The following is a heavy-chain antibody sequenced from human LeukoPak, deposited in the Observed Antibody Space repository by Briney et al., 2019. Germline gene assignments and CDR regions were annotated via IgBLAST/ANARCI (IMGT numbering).Heavy chain of an antibody. V-gene: IGHV3-21*01. Sequence: PGGSLRLSCAASGFTFSSYSMNWVRQAPGKGLEWVSSISSSSSYIYYADSVKGRFTISRDNAKNSLYLQMNSLRAEDTAVYYCARDRSGQPRGYFDYWGQGTLVTVSS. CDR1: GFTFSSYS. CDR2: ISSSSSYI. J-gene: IGHJ4*02. D-gene: IGHD2-15*01. CDR3: ARDRSGQPRGYFDY.